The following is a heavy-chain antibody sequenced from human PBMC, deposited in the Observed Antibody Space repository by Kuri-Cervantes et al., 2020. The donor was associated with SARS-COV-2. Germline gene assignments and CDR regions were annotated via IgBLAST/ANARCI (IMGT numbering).Heavy chain of an antibody. CDR3: ARGGYYSYYYYGMDV. CDR2: INSDGTTT. V-gene: IGHV3-74*01. J-gene: IGHJ6*02. D-gene: IGHD3-22*01. CDR1: GFTFSSYA. Sequence: GGSLRLSCAASGFTFSSYAMSWVRQAPGKGLVWVSRINSDGTTTSNADSVKGRFTISRDNAKNTLYLQMNSLRAEDTAVYYCARGGYYSYYYYGMDVWGQGTTVTVSS.